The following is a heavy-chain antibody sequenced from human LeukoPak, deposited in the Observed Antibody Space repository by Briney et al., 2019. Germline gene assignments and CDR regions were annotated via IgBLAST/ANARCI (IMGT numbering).Heavy chain of an antibody. D-gene: IGHD1-1*01. CDR1: GFTFTSYW. J-gene: IGHJ4*02. CDR3: ARDSYNNVDS. Sequence: PGGTLRLSCAASGFTFTSYWMHWVRQAPGKGLVWVSRISTEGSATVYADSVKGRFTISRDNAKNTLYLQMNSLRADDTAVYYCARDSYNNVDSWGQGTLVTVSS. V-gene: IGHV3-74*01. CDR2: ISTEGSAT.